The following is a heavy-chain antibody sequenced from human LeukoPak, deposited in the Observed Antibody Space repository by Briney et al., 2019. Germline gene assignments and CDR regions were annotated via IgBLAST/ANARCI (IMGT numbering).Heavy chain of an antibody. CDR1: GYTFTDYY. J-gene: IGHJ4*02. D-gene: IGHD3-22*01. CDR2: INPDSGGT. Sequence: ASVKVSCKASGYTFTDYYIQWVRLAPGQGLEWMGWINPDSGGTDFAQKFQGRVTMTRDTSISTAYMELSRLRSDDTAVYYCARIGYYYDSSGYYLDYWGQGTLVTVSS. CDR3: ARIGYYYDSSGYYLDY. V-gene: IGHV1-2*02.